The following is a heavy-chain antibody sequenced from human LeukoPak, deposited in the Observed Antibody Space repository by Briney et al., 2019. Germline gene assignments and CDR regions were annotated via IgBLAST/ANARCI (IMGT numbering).Heavy chain of an antibody. V-gene: IGHV4-59*08. Sequence: SETLSLTCTVSGASIRSYYWSWIRQPPGKGLEWIGYIYYSGSTNYNPSLKGRVTISVDTSKNQFSLKLSSVTAADTAVYYCARHIGGYYFDYWGQGILVTVSS. CDR3: ARHIGGYYFDY. CDR1: GASIRSYY. J-gene: IGHJ4*02. D-gene: IGHD1-26*01. CDR2: IYYSGST.